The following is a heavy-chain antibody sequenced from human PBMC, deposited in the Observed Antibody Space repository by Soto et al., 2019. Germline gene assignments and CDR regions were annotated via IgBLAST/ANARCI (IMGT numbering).Heavy chain of an antibody. CDR3: TTDRESPVYYDFGSGYYRWPYFDY. CDR1: GFTFSNAW. J-gene: IGHJ4*02. D-gene: IGHD3-3*01. V-gene: IGHV3-15*07. CDR2: IKSKTDGGTT. Sequence: EVQLVESGGGLVKPGGSLRLSCAASGFTFSNAWMNWVRQAPGKGLEWVGRIKSKTDGGTTDYAAPVKGRFTISRDDSKNTLYLQMNSLNTEDIAVDYCTTDRESPVYYDFGSGYYRWPYFDYWGQGTLVTVSS.